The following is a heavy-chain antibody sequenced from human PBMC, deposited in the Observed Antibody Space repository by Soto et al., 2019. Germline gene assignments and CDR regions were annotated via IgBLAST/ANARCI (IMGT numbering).Heavy chain of an antibody. D-gene: IGHD4-17*01. CDR2: IFSNDEK. CDR3: ARVEVGALTFDY. V-gene: IGHV2-26*01. J-gene: IGHJ4*02. CDR1: GFSLSNARMG. Sequence: QVTLKESGPVLVKPTETLTLTCTVSGFSLSNARMGVSWIRQPPGKALEWLAHIFSNDEKSYSTSLKSRLTISKDTSKSQVVLTMTNMDPVDTATYYCARVEVGALTFDYWGRGTLVTVSS.